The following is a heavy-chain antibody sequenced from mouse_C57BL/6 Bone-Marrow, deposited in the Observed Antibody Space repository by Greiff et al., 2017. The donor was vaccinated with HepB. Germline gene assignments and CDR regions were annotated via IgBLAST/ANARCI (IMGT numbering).Heavy chain of an antibody. Sequence: DVHLVESGGGLVQPGGSLSLSCAASGFTFTDYYMSWVRQPPGKALEWLGFIRNKANGYTTEYSASVKGRFTIYRDNYQSILYLQMNALRVEDGATYYGARSSTAQAAGLAYWGQGTLVTVSA. CDR3: ARSSTAQAAGLAY. D-gene: IGHD3-2*02. V-gene: IGHV7-3*01. CDR2: IRNKANGYTT. J-gene: IGHJ3*01. CDR1: GFTFTDYY.